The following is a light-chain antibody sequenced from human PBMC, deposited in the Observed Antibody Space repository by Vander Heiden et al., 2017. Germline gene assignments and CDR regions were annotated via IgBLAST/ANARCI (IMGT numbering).Light chain of an antibody. CDR1: QGISTW. J-gene: IGKJ4*02. V-gene: IGKV1-12*01. CDR3: QQADSFPLT. CDR2: TAS. Sequence: IQMTQSPSSVSASVGERVTITCRANQGISTWLAWYQQKPGKAPKLLIYTASTLQSGVPSRFSGSGLGTDFTLTISSLQPEDFATYFCQQADSFPLTFGGGTKVEIK.